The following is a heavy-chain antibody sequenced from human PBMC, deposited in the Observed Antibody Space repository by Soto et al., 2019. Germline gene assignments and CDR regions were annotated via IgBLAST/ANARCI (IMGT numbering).Heavy chain of an antibody. CDR3: ARDLISSWYLTYYYDMVV. CDR1: GFTFSSYA. J-gene: IGHJ6*02. CDR2: INSDGKT. V-gene: IGHV3-23*01. D-gene: IGHD6-13*01. Sequence: QPGGSLRLSCAASGFTFSSYAMSWVRQAPGKGLEWVSTINSDGKTYYADSVKGRFTSSRDNSKNTLFLQMNSLRAGDTAVYYCARDLISSWYLTYYYDMVVWGQGTTVTVSS.